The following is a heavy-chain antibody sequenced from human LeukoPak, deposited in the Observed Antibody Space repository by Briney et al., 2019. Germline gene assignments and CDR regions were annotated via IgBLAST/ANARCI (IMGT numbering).Heavy chain of an antibody. CDR1: GGSISSYY. CDR2: IYYSGST. V-gene: IGHV4-59*08. Sequence: SETLSLTCTVSGGSISSYYWSWIRQPPGKGLEWIGYIYYSGSTNYNPSLKSRVTISVETSKNQFSLKLSSVTAADTAVYYCARGISSSWSLSYYFDYWGQGTLVTVSS. D-gene: IGHD6-13*01. CDR3: ARGISSSWSLSYYFDY. J-gene: IGHJ4*02.